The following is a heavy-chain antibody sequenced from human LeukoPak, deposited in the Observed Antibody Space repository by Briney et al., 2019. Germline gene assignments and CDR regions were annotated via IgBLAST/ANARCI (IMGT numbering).Heavy chain of an antibody. CDR1: GFMFSSYA. V-gene: IGHV3-30-3*01. CDR3: ARDPTDCSTTSCYYYYYYYGMDV. CDR2: ISYDGNNK. J-gene: IGHJ6*02. D-gene: IGHD2-2*01. Sequence: GGFLRLSCAASGFMFSSYAMHWVRQAPGKGLEWVAVISYDGNNKYYADSVKGRFTISRDNSKNALYLQMNSLRTEDTAVYYCARDPTDCSTTSCYYYYYYYGMDVWGQGTTVTVPS.